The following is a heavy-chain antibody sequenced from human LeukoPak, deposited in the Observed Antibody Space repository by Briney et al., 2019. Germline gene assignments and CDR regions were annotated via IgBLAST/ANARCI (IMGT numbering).Heavy chain of an antibody. J-gene: IGHJ6*02. D-gene: IGHD1-26*01. CDR1: GYTFTSYG. V-gene: IGHV1-24*01. Sequence: ASVKVSCKASGYTFTSYGISWVRQAPGKGLEWMGGFDPEDGETIYAQKFQGRVTMTEDTSTDTAYMELSSLRSEDTAVYYCATAPSIEWELLPLGRRYYYYYGMDVWGQGTTVTVSS. CDR2: FDPEDGET. CDR3: ATAPSIEWELLPLGRRYYYYYGMDV.